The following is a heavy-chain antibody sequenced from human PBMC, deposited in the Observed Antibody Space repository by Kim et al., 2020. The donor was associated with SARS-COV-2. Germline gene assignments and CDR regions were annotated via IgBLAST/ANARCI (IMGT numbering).Heavy chain of an antibody. J-gene: IGHJ5*02. V-gene: IGHV4-59*01. Sequence: LKSRVTISVDTSKNQFSLKLSSVTAADTAVYYCARSKSRGYSSSSLWFDPWGQGTLVTVSS. CDR3: ARSKSRGYSSSSLWFDP. D-gene: IGHD6-6*01.